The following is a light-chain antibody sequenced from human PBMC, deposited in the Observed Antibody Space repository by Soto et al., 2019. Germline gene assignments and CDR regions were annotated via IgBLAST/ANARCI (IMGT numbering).Light chain of an antibody. CDR2: SNN. CDR1: YSNIGSNT. CDR3: AAWDDSPNSPRML. V-gene: IGLV1-44*01. Sequence: QSLLTQPPSVSATPGQRVTISCSGTYSNIGSNTVAWYQRLPGAAPKLLIYSNNERPSGVPDRFSGSKSGSSASLAISGLQSEDEADYYCAAWDDSPNSPRMLFGGGTKVTVL. J-gene: IGLJ2*01.